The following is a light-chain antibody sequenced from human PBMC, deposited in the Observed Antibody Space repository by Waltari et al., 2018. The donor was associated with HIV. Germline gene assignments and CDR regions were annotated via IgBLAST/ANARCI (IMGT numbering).Light chain of an antibody. CDR3: AVWDDSIRSVL. V-gene: IGLV1-44*01. J-gene: IGLJ3*02. Sequence: QSVLTPPPSASGPPGHSVTISCSGDLFNFDSKPVTWYRQFPVEAPKLLIYTNIQRPSGVPDRFSGSKSSTSASLAISGLQSEDEADFYCAVWDDSIRSVLFGGGTRLTVL. CDR2: TNI. CDR1: LFNFDSKP.